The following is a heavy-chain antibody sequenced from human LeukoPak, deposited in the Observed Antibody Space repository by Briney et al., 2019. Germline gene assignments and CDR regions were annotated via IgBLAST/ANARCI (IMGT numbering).Heavy chain of an antibody. Sequence: GSLRLSCAASGFTFSSYAMSWVRQAPGKGLEWVSAISGSGGSTYYADSVKGRFTISRDNSKNTLYLQMNSLRAEDTAVYYCAKQSSYYGSGSLDYWGQGTLVTVSS. CDR1: GFTFSSYA. J-gene: IGHJ4*02. CDR3: AKQSSYYGSGSLDY. D-gene: IGHD3-10*01. CDR2: ISGSGGST. V-gene: IGHV3-23*01.